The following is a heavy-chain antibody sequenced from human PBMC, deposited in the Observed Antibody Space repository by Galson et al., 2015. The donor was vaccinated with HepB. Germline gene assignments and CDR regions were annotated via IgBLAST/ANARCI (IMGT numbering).Heavy chain of an antibody. J-gene: IGHJ3*02. D-gene: IGHD3-22*01. CDR2: ISSSGSTI. CDR1: GFTFSDYY. Sequence: SLRLSCAASGFTFSDYYMSWIRQAPGKGLEWVSYISSSGSTIYYADSVKGRFTISRDNAKNSLYLQMNSLRAEDTAVYYCARDLTVVVAGNAFDICGQGTMVTVSS. CDR3: ARDLTVVVAGNAFDI. V-gene: IGHV3-11*01.